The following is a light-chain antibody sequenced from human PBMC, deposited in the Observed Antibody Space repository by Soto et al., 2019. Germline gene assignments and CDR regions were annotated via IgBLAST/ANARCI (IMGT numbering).Light chain of an antibody. Sequence: QTVVTQPASVSGSPGQSITISCTGTNRDIGTYNYVSWYQHHPGKAPKLIIYDVSYRPSGVSSRFSASKSGSTASLTISGLQAEDEAVYYCSSYRIFGGGTKLTVL. CDR3: SSYRI. J-gene: IGLJ2*01. CDR2: DVS. CDR1: NRDIGTYNY. V-gene: IGLV2-14*03.